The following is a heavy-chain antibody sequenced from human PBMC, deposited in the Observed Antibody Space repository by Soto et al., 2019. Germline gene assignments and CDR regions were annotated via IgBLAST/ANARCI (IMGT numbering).Heavy chain of an antibody. CDR2: IIPIFGTA. D-gene: IGHD3-3*01. J-gene: IGHJ6*02. V-gene: IGHV1-69*13. CDR1: GGTFSSYA. Sequence: SVKVSCKASGGTFSSYAISWVRQAPGQGLEWMGGIIPIFGTANYAQKFQGRVTITADESTSTAYMELSSLRSEDTAVYYCARGLSYYDFWSGYPPYYYYGMDVWGQGTTVTVSS. CDR3: ARGLSYYDFWSGYPPYYYYGMDV.